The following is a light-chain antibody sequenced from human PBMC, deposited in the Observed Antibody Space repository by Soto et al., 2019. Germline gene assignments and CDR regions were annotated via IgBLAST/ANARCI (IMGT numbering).Light chain of an antibody. V-gene: IGKV1-39*01. CDR2: TAS. CDR3: QQSYSRPRT. J-gene: IGKJ1*01. Sequence: DTQMTQSPSAMSASVGDRVTLTCRASQSISTYLNWYQQKPGKAPDLLIYTASSLESGVPSRFSGSGSGTDFTLTISSLQPEDFATYFCQQSYSRPRTFGQGTKVDIK. CDR1: QSISTY.